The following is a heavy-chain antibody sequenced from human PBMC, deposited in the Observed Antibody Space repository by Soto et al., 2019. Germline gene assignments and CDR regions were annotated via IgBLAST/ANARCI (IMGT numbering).Heavy chain of an antibody. D-gene: IGHD3-3*01. CDR1: GFTFSSYS. J-gene: IGHJ4*02. V-gene: IGHV3-21*01. CDR3: AREIFGSSSSNFDY. Sequence: GGSLRLSCAASGFTFSSYSMNWVRQAPGKGLEWVSSISSSSSYIYYADSVKGRFTISRDNAKNSLYLQMNSLRAEDTAVYYCAREIFGSSSSNFDYWGQGTLVTVSS. CDR2: ISSSSSYI.